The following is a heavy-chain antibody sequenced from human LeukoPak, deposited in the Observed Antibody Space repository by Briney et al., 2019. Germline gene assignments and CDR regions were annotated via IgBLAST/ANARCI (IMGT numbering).Heavy chain of an antibody. Sequence: SVKVSCKASGGTFSSYAISWVRQAPGQGLEWMGGIIPIFGTANYAQKFQGRVTITADKSTSTAYMELSSLRSEDTAVYYCARDSYNWNYPDYWGQGTLVTVSS. CDR2: IIPIFGTA. J-gene: IGHJ4*02. CDR3: ARDSYNWNYPDY. V-gene: IGHV1-69*06. D-gene: IGHD1-7*01. CDR1: GGTFSSYA.